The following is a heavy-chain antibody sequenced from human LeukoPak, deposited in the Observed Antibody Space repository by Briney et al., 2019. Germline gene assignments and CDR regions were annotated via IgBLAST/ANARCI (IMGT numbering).Heavy chain of an antibody. CDR1: GYTFTSYG. J-gene: IGHJ3*02. CDR3: ARGLQENLAWLKAFSAFDI. CDR2: ISAYNGNT. D-gene: IGHD5-24*01. Sequence: GASVKVSCKASGYTFTSYGISWVRQAPGQGLEWMGWISAYNGNTNYAQKLQGRVTMTTDTSTSTAYMELRSQRSDDTAVYYCARGLQENLAWLKAFSAFDIWGQGTMVTVSS. V-gene: IGHV1-18*01.